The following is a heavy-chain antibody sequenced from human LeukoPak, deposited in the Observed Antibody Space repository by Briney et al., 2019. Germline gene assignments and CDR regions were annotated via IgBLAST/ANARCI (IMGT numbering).Heavy chain of an antibody. CDR1: EFTFSSYS. Sequence: GGPLKLSCPASEFTFSSYSTNGVRQAPGKGLEWVSSISSSSSYIYYADSVKGRFTISRDNAKNSLYLQMNSLRAEDTAVYYCARGDAFDIWGQGTMVTVSS. V-gene: IGHV3-21*01. CDR2: ISSSSSYI. CDR3: ARGDAFDI. J-gene: IGHJ3*02.